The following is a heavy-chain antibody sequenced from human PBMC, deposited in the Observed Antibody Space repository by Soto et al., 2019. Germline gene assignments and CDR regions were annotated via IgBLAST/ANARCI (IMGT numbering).Heavy chain of an antibody. V-gene: IGHV1-18*01. Sequence: QVQLVQSGAEVKKPGASVKVSCKASGYTFTSYGISWVRQAPGQGLEWMGWISAYNGNTNYAQKLQGRVTMTTHTSRSTAYMALRSLRSDDTAVYYCARDWGIAAVKEVDPWGQGTLVTVSS. J-gene: IGHJ5*02. CDR1: GYTFTSYG. CDR3: ARDWGIAAVKEVDP. CDR2: ISAYNGNT. D-gene: IGHD6-13*01.